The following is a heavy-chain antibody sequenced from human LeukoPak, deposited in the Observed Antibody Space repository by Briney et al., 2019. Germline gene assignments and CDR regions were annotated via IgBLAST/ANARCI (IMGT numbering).Heavy chain of an antibody. D-gene: IGHD3-22*01. V-gene: IGHV3-53*01. J-gene: IGHJ4*02. CDR2: IYSGGST. Sequence: GGSLRLSCAASGFTVSSKHMSWVRQAPGKGLEWVSVIYSGGSTNYADSVKGRFTISRDESKNTLNLQMNSLRAEDTAVYYCARAWSHDSSGPGGWGQETLVTVSS. CDR1: GFTVSSKH. CDR3: ARAWSHDSSGPGG.